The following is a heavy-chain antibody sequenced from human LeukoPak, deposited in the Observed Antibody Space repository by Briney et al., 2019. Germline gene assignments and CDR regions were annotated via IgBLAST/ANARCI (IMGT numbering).Heavy chain of an antibody. J-gene: IGHJ5*02. D-gene: IGHD6-19*01. CDR3: ARAVAGNWFDP. CDR1: GFTFSCYW. V-gene: IGHV3-7*04. Sequence: GGSLRLSCAASGFTFSCYWMSWVRQAPGKGLEWVANIKQDGSEKYYVDSVKGRFTISRDNAKNSLYLQMNSLRAEDTAVYYCARAVAGNWFDPWGQGTLVTVSS. CDR2: IKQDGSEK.